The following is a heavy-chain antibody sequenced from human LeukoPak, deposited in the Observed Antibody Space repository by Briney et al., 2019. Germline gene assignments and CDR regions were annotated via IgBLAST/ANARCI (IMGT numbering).Heavy chain of an antibody. Sequence: GGSLRLSCAASGFTVDSNYLSWVRQAPGKGLEWVSAISGSGGSTYYADSVKGRFTISRDNSKNTLYLQMNSLRAEDTAVYYCAKERDIVATTYFDYWGQGTLVTVSS. CDR1: GFTVDSNY. V-gene: IGHV3-23*01. CDR3: AKERDIVATTYFDY. D-gene: IGHD5-12*01. J-gene: IGHJ4*02. CDR2: ISGSGGST.